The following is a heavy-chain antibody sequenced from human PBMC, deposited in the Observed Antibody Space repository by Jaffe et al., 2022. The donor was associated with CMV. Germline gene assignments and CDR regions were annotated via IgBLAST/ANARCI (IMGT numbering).Heavy chain of an antibody. CDR2: INHSGST. J-gene: IGHJ3*02. Sequence: QVQPQQWGAGLLKPSETLSLTCAGSFSVYYWSWIRQPPGKGLEWIGEINHSGSTNYNPSLKSRVTISVDTSKNQISLKLSSVTAADTAVYYCARRTGINAFDIWGQGTIVIVSS. CDR1: SFSVYY. CDR3: ARRTGINAFDI. V-gene: IGHV4-34*01.